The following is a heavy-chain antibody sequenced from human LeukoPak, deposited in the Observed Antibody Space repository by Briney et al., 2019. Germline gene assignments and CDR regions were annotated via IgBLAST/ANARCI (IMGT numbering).Heavy chain of an antibody. D-gene: IGHD6-13*01. CDR1: GGSISSGGYS. Sequence: SETLSLTCAVSGGSISSGGYSWSWIRQPPGKGLEWIWYIYHSGSTYYTPSLKSRVTISVDRSKSQFSLKLSSVTAADTAVYYCARALIAGTPYYFDYWGQGTLVTVSS. CDR2: IYHSGST. J-gene: IGHJ4*02. CDR3: ARALIAGTPYYFDY. V-gene: IGHV4-30-2*01.